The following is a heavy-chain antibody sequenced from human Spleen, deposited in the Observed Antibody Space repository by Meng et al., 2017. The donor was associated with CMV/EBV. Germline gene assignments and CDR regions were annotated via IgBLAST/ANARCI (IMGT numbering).Heavy chain of an antibody. V-gene: IGHV4-39*01. CDR2: IYYSGST. J-gene: IGHJ4*02. Sequence: SETLSLTCTVSGGSISSSSYYWGWIRQPPGKGLEWIGSIYYSGSTYYNPSLKSRVTISVDTSKNQFSLKLTSVPAADTAVYYCARHLVARPPDYWGQGTLVTVSS. CDR1: GGSISSSSYY. D-gene: IGHD5-12*01. CDR3: ARHLVARPPDY.